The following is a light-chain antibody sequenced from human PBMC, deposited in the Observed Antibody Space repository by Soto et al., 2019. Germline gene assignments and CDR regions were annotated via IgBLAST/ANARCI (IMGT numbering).Light chain of an antibody. CDR2: DVS. V-gene: IGLV2-14*01. CDR3: SSHTSSTLVV. Sequence: QSALTQPASVSGSPGQSITISCAGTSSDIGAYNYVSWYQQYPRKAPKLMIHDVSNRPSGVSNRFSGSKSGNTASLTISGLQVEDEAEYYCSSHTSSTLVVFGGGTKVTVL. CDR1: SSDIGAYNY. J-gene: IGLJ2*01.